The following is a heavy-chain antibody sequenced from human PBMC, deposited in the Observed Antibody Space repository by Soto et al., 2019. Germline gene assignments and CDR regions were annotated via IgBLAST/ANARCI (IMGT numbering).Heavy chain of an antibody. Sequence: SETLSLTCTVSGGSISSGGYYWSWIRQHPGKGLEWIGYIYYSGSTYYNPSLKSRVTISVDTSKNQFSLKLSSVTAADTAVYYCARGEMTTVTTWSLYFDYRGQGTPVTVSS. J-gene: IGHJ4*02. V-gene: IGHV4-31*03. CDR3: ARGEMTTVTTWSLYFDY. D-gene: IGHD4-17*01. CDR2: IYYSGST. CDR1: GGSISSGGYY.